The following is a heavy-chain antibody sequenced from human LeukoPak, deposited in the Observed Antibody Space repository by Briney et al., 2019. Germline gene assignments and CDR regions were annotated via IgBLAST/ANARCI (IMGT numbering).Heavy chain of an antibody. CDR1: GFTFGDYA. Sequence: GGSLRLSCTASGFTFGDYAMSWVRQAPGKGLEWVGFIRSKAYGGTTEYAASVKGRFTISRDDSKSIAYLQMNSLKTEDTAVYYCTRLGWRYDILTGPHPYYFDYWGQGTLVTVSS. CDR3: TRLGWRYDILTGPHPYYFDY. CDR2: IRSKAYGGTT. J-gene: IGHJ4*02. D-gene: IGHD3-9*01. V-gene: IGHV3-49*04.